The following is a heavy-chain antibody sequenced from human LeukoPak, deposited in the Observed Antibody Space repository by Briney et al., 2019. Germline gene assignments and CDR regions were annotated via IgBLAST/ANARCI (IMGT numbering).Heavy chain of an antibody. CDR2: INHSGST. CDR3: ARGRSSGWTNYFDY. J-gene: IGHJ4*02. D-gene: IGHD6-19*01. Sequence: PSETLSLTCAVYGGSFSGYYWSWIRQPPGKGLEWIGEINHSGSTNYNPSLKSRVTISVDTSKSQFSLKLSSVTAADTAVYYCARGRSSGWTNYFDYWGKGTLVTVS. V-gene: IGHV4-34*01. CDR1: GGSFSGYY.